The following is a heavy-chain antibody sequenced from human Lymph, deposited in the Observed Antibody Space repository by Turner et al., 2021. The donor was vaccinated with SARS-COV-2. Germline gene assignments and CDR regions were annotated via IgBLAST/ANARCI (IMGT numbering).Heavy chain of an antibody. V-gene: IGHV4-4*02. CDR3: ATRYCSGGSCSYFDY. Sequence: QVQLQESGPGLVKPSGTLSLTCAVSGGSISSSNWWSWVRQPPGKGLEWIGEIYHSGSTNCNPSLKSRVNISVDKFNNQFSLKLNSVTAADTAVYYCATRYCSGGSCSYFDYWGQGTLVSVSS. CDR1: GGSISSSNW. J-gene: IGHJ4*02. CDR2: IYHSGST. D-gene: IGHD2-15*01.